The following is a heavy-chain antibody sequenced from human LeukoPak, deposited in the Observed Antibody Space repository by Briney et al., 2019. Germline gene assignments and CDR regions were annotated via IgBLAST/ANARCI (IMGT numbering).Heavy chain of an antibody. Sequence: SETLSLTCTVSGGSISSSSYYWGWIRQPPGKGLEWIGSIYYSGSTYYNPSLKSRVTISVDTSKNQFSLKLSSVTAADTAVYYCARESSQKGAHYMDVWGKGTTVTISS. CDR3: ARESSQKGAHYMDV. CDR1: GGSISSSSYY. CDR2: IYYSGST. J-gene: IGHJ6*03. V-gene: IGHV4-39*07. D-gene: IGHD3-16*01.